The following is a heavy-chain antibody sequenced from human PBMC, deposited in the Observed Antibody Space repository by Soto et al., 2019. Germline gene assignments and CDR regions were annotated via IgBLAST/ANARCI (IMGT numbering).Heavy chain of an antibody. Sequence: GGSLRLSCTASGFTFGDYAMSWFRQAPGPGLEWVGFIRSKAYGGTTEYAASVKGRFTISRDDSKSIAYLQMNSLKTEDTAVYYCTREYYYDSSGYPLNAFDIWGQGTMVTVSS. CDR1: GFTFGDYA. J-gene: IGHJ3*02. D-gene: IGHD3-22*01. CDR2: IRSKAYGGTT. V-gene: IGHV3-49*03. CDR3: TREYYYDSSGYPLNAFDI.